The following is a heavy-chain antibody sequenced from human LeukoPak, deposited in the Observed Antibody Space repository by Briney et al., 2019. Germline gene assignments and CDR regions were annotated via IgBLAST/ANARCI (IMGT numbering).Heavy chain of an antibody. CDR3: ASRVRLKRRYYYYYMDV. CDR1: GGSLSDYY. D-gene: IGHD1-1*01. CDR2: INHSGST. V-gene: IGHV4-34*01. J-gene: IGHJ6*03. Sequence: PSETLSLTCAVYGGSLSDYYWSWIRQPPGKGLEWIGEINHSGSTNYNPSLKSRVTISLDTSKNQFSLKLSSVTAADTAVYYCASRVRLKRRYYYYYMDVWDKGTTVTVSS.